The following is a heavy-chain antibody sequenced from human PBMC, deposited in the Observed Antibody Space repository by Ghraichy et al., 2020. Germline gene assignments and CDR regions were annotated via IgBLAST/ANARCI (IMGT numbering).Heavy chain of an antibody. J-gene: IGHJ3*01. CDR3: ARRLGYCSGDSCSTGAFDV. V-gene: IGHV4-39*01. Sequence: SETLSLTCTVSGGSITSSSHYWGWIRQPPGKGLEWIGSIYYSGSTYYNPSLKSRVTISVDTSKNQFSLKLNSVTAAADTAVYYCARRLGYCSGDSCSTGAFDVWGQGTMVTVSS. D-gene: IGHD2-15*01. CDR2: IYYSGST. CDR1: GGSITSSSHY.